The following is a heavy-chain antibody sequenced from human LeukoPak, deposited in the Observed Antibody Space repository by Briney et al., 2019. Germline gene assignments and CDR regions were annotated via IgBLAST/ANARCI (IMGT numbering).Heavy chain of an antibody. CDR1: GGSISSSNW. D-gene: IGHD6-25*01. Sequence: SETLSLTCAVSGGSISSSNWWSWVLQPPGKGLEWIGEIYHSGSTNYNPSLKSRVTISVDKSKNQFSLKLSSVTAADTAVYYCARGWRHIAAPLDYWGQGTLVTVSS. CDR2: IYHSGST. V-gene: IGHV4-4*02. J-gene: IGHJ4*02. CDR3: ARGWRHIAAPLDY.